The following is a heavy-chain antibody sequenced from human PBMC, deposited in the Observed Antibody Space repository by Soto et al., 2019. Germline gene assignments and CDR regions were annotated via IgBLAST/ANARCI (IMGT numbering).Heavy chain of an antibody. CDR2: ISAYNGNT. J-gene: IGHJ4*02. Sequence: ASVKVSCKASGYTFTSYGISWVRQAPGQGLEWMGWISAYNGNTNYAQKLQGRATMTTDTSTSTAYMELRSLRSDDTAVYYCARDTIVVVPAAIGYWGQGTLVTVSS. D-gene: IGHD2-2*01. V-gene: IGHV1-18*01. CDR1: GYTFTSYG. CDR3: ARDTIVVVPAAIGY.